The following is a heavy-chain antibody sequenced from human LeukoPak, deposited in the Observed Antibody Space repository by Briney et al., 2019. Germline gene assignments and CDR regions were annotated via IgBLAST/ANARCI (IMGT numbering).Heavy chain of an antibody. D-gene: IGHD4-17*01. CDR1: GFTFSSYW. Sequence: PGGSLRLSCAASGFTFSSYWMHWVRQAPGKGLVWVSRINTDGSSTSYADSVKGRFTISRDNAKNTLYLQMNSLRAEDTAVYYCAREGTYGDYDNDAFDIWGQGTMVTVSS. CDR2: INTDGSST. CDR3: AREGTYGDYDNDAFDI. V-gene: IGHV3-74*01. J-gene: IGHJ3*02.